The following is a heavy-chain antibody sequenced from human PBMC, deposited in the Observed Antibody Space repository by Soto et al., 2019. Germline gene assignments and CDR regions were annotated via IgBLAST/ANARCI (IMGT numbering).Heavy chain of an antibody. D-gene: IGHD6-13*01. CDR1: GGSISSYY. V-gene: IGHV4-59*08. CDR2: IYYSGST. J-gene: IGHJ4*02. Sequence: SETLSLTCTVSGGSISSYYWSWIRQPPGKGLEWIGSIYYSGSTYYNPSLKSRVTISVDTSKNQFSLKLSSVTAADTAVYYCARQEQQLYDYWGQGTLVTVSS. CDR3: ARQEQQLYDY.